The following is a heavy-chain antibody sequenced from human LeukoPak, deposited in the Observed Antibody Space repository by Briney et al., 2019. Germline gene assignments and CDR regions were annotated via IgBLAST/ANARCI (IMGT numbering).Heavy chain of an antibody. CDR3: ARHRAYSSSSPFDY. CDR1: GGSFSGNY. V-gene: IGHV4-34*01. Sequence: PSETLSLTCAVYGGSFSGNYWSWIRQPPGKGLEWIGELNHSGSTNYNPSLRGRVTISLYTSKNQFSLRLSSVTAADTAVYYCARHRAYSSSSPFDYWGQGTLVTVSS. CDR2: LNHSGST. D-gene: IGHD6-6*01. J-gene: IGHJ4*02.